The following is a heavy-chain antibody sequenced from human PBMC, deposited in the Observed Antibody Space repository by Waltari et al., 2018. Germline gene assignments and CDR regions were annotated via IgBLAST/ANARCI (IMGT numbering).Heavy chain of an antibody. CDR2: IGSGACTI. Sequence: EVQLVESGGGLVQPGGSLRLLCAASGFTFRNYEMNWVRQAPGKGLEWVSYIGSGACTIFYADSVKGRFTISRDNAKNSVYLEMNSLRADDTAIYYCARGEGGANEYWGQGTLVTVSS. V-gene: IGHV3-48*03. D-gene: IGHD1-26*01. CDR1: GFTFRNYE. J-gene: IGHJ4*01. CDR3: ARGEGGANEY.